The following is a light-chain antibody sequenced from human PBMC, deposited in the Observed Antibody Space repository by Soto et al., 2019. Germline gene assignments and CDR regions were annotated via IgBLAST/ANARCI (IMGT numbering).Light chain of an antibody. CDR3: SSYTSSSTLPYV. Sequence: QSALTQPASVSGSPGQSITISCTGTSSDIGGYKHVSWYQQYPGKAPKLMIYDVSNRPSGVSNRFSGSKSGNTASLTISGVQAEDEAEYYCSSYTSSSTLPYVFGTGTKVTVL. V-gene: IGLV2-14*01. CDR2: DVS. J-gene: IGLJ1*01. CDR1: SSDIGGYKH.